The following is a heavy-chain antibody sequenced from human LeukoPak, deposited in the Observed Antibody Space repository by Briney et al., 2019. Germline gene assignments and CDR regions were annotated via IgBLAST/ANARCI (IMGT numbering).Heavy chain of an antibody. V-gene: IGHV4-39*01. D-gene: IGHD2-2*01. CDR1: GGSISSSSYY. Sequence: SETLSLTCTVSGGSISSSSYYWGWIRQPPGKGLEWIGSIYYSGSTYYNPSLKSRVTISVDTSKNQFSLKLSSVTAADTAVYYCARQLYCSSISCWGSAFDIWGQGTMVTVSS. CDR2: IYYSGST. J-gene: IGHJ3*02. CDR3: ARQLYCSSISCWGSAFDI.